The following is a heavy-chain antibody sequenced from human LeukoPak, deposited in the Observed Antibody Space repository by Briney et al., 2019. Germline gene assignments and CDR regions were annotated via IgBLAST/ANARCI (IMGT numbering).Heavy chain of an antibody. Sequence: SQTLSLTCTVSGGSISSGGYYWSWIRQHPGKGLEWIGYIYYSGSTYYNPSLKSRVTISVDTSKNQFPLKLSSVTAADTAVYYCARGTSFGESLEFDPWGQGTLVTVSS. CDR2: IYYSGST. V-gene: IGHV4-31*03. CDR3: ARGTSFGESLEFDP. D-gene: IGHD3-10*01. CDR1: GGSISSGGYY. J-gene: IGHJ5*02.